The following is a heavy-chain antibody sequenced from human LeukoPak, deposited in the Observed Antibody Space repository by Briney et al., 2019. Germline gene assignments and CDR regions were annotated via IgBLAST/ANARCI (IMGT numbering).Heavy chain of an antibody. D-gene: IGHD3-3*01. V-gene: IGHV4-39*07. J-gene: IGHJ4*02. CDR3: ARAITIFGVIILDC. Sequence: SETLSLTCTVSDGSVSSSDYYWGWIRQPPGKGLEWIGSFHSSGITYHNPSLRSRVTISIDTSQSQFSLKLSSVTAADTAVYYCARAITIFGVIILDCWGQGTLVTASS. CDR2: FHSSGIT. CDR1: DGSVSSSDYY.